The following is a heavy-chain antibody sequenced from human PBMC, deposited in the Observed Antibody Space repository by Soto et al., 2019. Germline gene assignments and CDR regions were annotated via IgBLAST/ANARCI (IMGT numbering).Heavy chain of an antibody. J-gene: IGHJ6*02. Sequence: QVQLQESGPGLVKPSQTLSLTCTVSGGSISSGGYYWSWIRQHPGKGLEWIGYIYYRGSTSYNPSHKSRVTISGDTSKNQFALKLSAVTAADTAVYYCARGPEYESGSSPGMDVWGQGTTVTVSS. CDR1: GGSISSGGYY. CDR3: ARGPEYESGSSPGMDV. V-gene: IGHV4-31*03. D-gene: IGHD3-10*01. CDR2: IYYRGST.